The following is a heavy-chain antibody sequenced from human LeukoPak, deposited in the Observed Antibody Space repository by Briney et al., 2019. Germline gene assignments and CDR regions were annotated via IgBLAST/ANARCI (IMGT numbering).Heavy chain of an antibody. CDR1: GSTFSSYS. J-gene: IGHJ4*02. V-gene: IGHV3-21*01. CDR3: AREAYSSGWYRGFPFDY. CDR2: ISSSSSYI. D-gene: IGHD6-19*01. Sequence: PGGSLRLSCAASGSTFSSYSMNWVRQAPGKGREWVSSISSSSSYIYYADSVKGRFTISRDNAKNSLYLQMNSLRAEDTAVYYCAREAYSSGWYRGFPFDYWGQGTLVTVSS.